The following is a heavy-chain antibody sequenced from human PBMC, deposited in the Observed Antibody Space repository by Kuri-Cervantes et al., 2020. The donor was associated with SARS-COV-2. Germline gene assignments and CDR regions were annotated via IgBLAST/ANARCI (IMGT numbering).Heavy chain of an antibody. J-gene: IGHJ6*02. Sequence: GESLKISCAASGFTFSSYAMHWVRQAPGKGLEWVAVISYDGSNKYYADSVKGRFTISRDNAKNSLYLQMNSLRDEDTAVYYCAKDLPGTTLQDYYYYGMDVWGQGTTVTVSS. CDR2: ISYDGSNK. D-gene: IGHD1-7*01. CDR1: GFTFSSYA. V-gene: IGHV3-30*07. CDR3: AKDLPGTTLQDYYYYGMDV.